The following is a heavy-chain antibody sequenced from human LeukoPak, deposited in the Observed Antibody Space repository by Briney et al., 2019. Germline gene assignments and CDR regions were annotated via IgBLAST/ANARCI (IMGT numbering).Heavy chain of an antibody. Sequence: GGSLRLSCAASGFTVSSNYMTWVRQAPGKGLEWVSVIYSGGSTDYADSVKGRFTISRDNSKNTLYLQMNSLRAEDTAVYYCARGRIGYSDYWGQGTLDTVSS. V-gene: IGHV3-66*02. J-gene: IGHJ4*02. CDR1: GFTVSSNY. D-gene: IGHD2-15*01. CDR2: IYSGGST. CDR3: ARGRIGYSDY.